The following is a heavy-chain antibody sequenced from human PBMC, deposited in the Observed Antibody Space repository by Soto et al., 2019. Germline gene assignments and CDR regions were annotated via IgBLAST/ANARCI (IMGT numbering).Heavy chain of an antibody. CDR1: GFTFDDYA. CDR2: ISWNSGSI. CDR3: AKDSGGSYYYYGMDV. J-gene: IGHJ6*02. D-gene: IGHD1-26*01. V-gene: IGHV3-9*01. Sequence: GGSLRLSCAASGFTFDDYAMHWVRQAPGKGLEWVSGISWNSGSIGYADSVKGRFTISRDNAKNSLYLQMNSLRAEDTALYYCAKDSGGSYYYYGMDVWGQGTTVTVSS.